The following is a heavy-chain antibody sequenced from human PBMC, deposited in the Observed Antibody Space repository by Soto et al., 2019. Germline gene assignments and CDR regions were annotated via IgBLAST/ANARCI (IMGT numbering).Heavy chain of an antibody. J-gene: IGHJ4*02. Sequence: EVQLLESGGGLVQPGGSLRLSCAASGFTFSSYAMSWVRQAPGKGLEWVSAISGSGGSTYYADSVEGPFTISRDNSKNTLYLQMNSRSAEDTAGYYCGRWLYFDYWGQEPLVTFSS. CDR3: GRWLYFDY. V-gene: IGHV3-23*01. CDR2: ISGSGGST. CDR1: GFTFSSYA. D-gene: IGHD2-15*01.